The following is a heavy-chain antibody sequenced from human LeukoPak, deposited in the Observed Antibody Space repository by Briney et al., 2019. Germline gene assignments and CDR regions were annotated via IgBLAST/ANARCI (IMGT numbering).Heavy chain of an antibody. D-gene: IGHD6-19*01. V-gene: IGHV3-23*01. CDR2: ISGSGGST. CDR3: AKVEGYSSGWPGLDY. J-gene: IGHJ4*02. CDR1: GFTFSSYA. Sequence: GGSLRLSCAASGFTFSSYAMSWVRQAPGKGLEWVSAISGSGGSTYYADSVKGRSTISRDNSKNTLYLQMNSLRAEDTAVYYCAKVEGYSSGWPGLDYWGQGTLVTVSS.